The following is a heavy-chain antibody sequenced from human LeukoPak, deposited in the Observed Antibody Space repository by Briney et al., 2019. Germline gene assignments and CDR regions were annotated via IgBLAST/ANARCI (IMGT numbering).Heavy chain of an antibody. CDR1: GYTLTELS. D-gene: IGHD2-2*01. CDR3: ATGDYCSSTSCYAFDI. J-gene: IGHJ3*02. CDR2: FDPEDGET. V-gene: IGHV1-24*01. Sequence: ASVKVSCKVSGYTLTELSMHWVRQAPGKGLEWMGGFDPEDGETIYAQKFQGRVTMTEDTSTDTAYMELSSLRSVDTAVYYCATGDYCSSTSCYAFDIWGQGTMVTVSS.